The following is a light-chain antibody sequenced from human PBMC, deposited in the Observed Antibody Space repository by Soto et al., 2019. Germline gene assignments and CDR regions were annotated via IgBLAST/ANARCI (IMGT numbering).Light chain of an antibody. J-gene: IGLJ1*01. CDR1: SSNIGAGYD. Sequence: QSVLTQPPSVSGAPGQRVTISCTGSSSNIGAGYDVHWYQQLPGTAPKLLISGNSNRPSGVPDRFSGSKSGTSASLAITALQAEDEADYYCQSYDSSMSGDVFRTGTKATVL. V-gene: IGLV1-40*01. CDR3: QSYDSSMSGDV. CDR2: GNS.